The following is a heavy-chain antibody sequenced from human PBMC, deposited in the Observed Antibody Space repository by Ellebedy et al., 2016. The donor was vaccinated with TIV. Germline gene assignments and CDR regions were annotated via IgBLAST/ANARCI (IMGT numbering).Heavy chain of an antibody. J-gene: IGHJ5*02. CDR2: ISAYNGDT. CDR1: GYTFTSYG. CDR3: ARGFYERFDP. Sequence: ASVKVSCKASGYTFTSYGISWVRQAPGQGLEWMGWISAYNGDTNYAQKFQGRLTMTTDTFTSTAYMELRSLISDDTAVYYCARGFYERFDPWGQGTLVTVSS. V-gene: IGHV1-18*04. D-gene: IGHD2/OR15-2a*01.